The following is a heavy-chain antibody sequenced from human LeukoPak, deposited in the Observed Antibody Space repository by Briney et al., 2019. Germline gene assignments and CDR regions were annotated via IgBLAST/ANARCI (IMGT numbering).Heavy chain of an antibody. CDR1: GDTLTELS. Sequence: GASVKVSCKVSGDTLTELSMHWVRQAPGKELEWMGGFEPEDGESIYAQKSQGRVTMTEDTSTDTAYMELSSLRSEDTAVYYCATDQRYNNNRQNDYWGQGTLVTVSS. CDR3: ATDQRYNNNRQNDY. CDR2: FEPEDGES. D-gene: IGHD1-1*01. V-gene: IGHV1-24*01. J-gene: IGHJ4*02.